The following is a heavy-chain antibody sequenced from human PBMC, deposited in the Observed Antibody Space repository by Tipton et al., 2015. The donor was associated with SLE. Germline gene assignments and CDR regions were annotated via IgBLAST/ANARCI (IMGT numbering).Heavy chain of an antibody. Sequence: SLRLSCAASGFTFSTYAMNWVRQAPGKGLEWVSGISGSAGSTYFADSAKGRFTISRDNSKNTLYLQMSSLRAEDTAVYYCGKSLYDSSVYRQDDAFDAWGQGTMVTVSS. D-gene: IGHD3-22*01. J-gene: IGHJ3*01. CDR1: GFTFSTYA. V-gene: IGHV3-23*01. CDR3: GKSLYDSSVYRQDDAFDA. CDR2: ISGSAGST.